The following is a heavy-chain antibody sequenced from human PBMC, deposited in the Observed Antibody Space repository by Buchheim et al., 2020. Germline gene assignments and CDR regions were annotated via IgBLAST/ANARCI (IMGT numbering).Heavy chain of an antibody. CDR3: AGWDRATYYFDS. CDR1: GVSITTTKW. D-gene: IGHD1-26*01. V-gene: IGHV4-4*02. J-gene: IGHJ4*02. Sequence: QVQLQESGPGLVKPSGTLSLTCAVSGVSITTTKWWAWFRQPPGKGLEWIAEIWHSGSANYSPSLKSRLSISVDKSAKQFSLRLTSVTAADTAVYYCAGWDRATYYFDSWGQGTL. CDR2: IWHSGSA.